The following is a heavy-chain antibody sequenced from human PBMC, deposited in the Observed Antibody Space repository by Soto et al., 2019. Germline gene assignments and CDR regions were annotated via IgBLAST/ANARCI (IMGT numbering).Heavy chain of an antibody. CDR2: INHSGST. J-gene: IGHJ3*02. V-gene: IGHV4-34*01. D-gene: IGHD3-22*01. CDR3: ARNSRITMIVVVITRGAFDI. Sequence: PSETLSLTCAVYGGSFSCYYWSWIRQPPGKGLEWIGEINHSGSTNYNPSLKSRVTISVDTSKNQFSLKLSSVTAADTAVYYCARNSRITMIVVVITRGAFDIWGQGTMVTVSS. CDR1: GGSFSCYY.